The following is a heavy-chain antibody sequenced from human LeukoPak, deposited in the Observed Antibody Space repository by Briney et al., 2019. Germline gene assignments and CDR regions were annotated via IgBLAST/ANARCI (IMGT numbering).Heavy chain of an antibody. D-gene: IGHD5-12*01. V-gene: IGHV4-59*02. CDR3: ARGFQRGYGPHYGMEV. CDR2: IYYSGST. J-gene: IGHJ6*02. Sequence: SETLSLTCTVSGGSVNNYYWSWIRQPPGKGLEWIGYIYYSGSTNYSPSLKSRVTISVDTSKKQFSLMLSSVIAADTAVYYCARGFQRGYGPHYGMEVWGQGTTVTVSS. CDR1: GGSVNNYY.